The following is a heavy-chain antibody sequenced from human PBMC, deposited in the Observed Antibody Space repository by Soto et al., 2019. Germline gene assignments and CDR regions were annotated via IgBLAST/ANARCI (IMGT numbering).Heavy chain of an antibody. D-gene: IGHD6-6*01. V-gene: IGHV3-48*02. CDR2: ISSGSSTI. J-gene: IGHJ4*02. CDR3: AREEGIAARRFYFY. CDR1: GFTFSSYS. Sequence: TGGSLRLSCVASGFTFSSYSMNWVRQAPGKGLEWVSYISSGSSTIYHAGSVKGRFTISRDNAKNSLYLQMNSLRDEDTAVYYCAREEGIAARRFYFYWGQGTLVTVSS.